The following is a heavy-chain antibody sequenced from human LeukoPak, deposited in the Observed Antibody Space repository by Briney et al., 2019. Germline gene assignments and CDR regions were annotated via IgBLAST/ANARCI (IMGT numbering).Heavy chain of an antibody. CDR3: AQDGWGRNHS. CDR1: GFTFASYA. CDR2: IYGDGGTT. Sequence: VGSLRLSCAASGFTFASYAMHWVRQAPGKGLEYVSLIYGDGGTTHYADSVKGRFSISRNNSKNSLYLQMNSLRTEDTAFYYCAQDGWGRNHSWGRGTLVTVSS. V-gene: IGHV3-43*02. J-gene: IGHJ4*02. D-gene: IGHD3-16*01.